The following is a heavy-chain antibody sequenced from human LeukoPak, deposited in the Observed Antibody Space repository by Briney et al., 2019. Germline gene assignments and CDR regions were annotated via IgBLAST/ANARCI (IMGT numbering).Heavy chain of an antibody. J-gene: IGHJ4*02. CDR1: GGSISISIYY. V-gene: IGHV4-39*01. CDR3: ARQRRVQRATIDYFDY. CDR2: IYYSTNT. Sequence: PSETLSLTCTVSGGSISISIYYWGWIRQTPGKGLEWIGSIYYSTNTYYNPSLKSRVTISIDTSKNQFSLKLSSVTAADTAVYYCARQRRVQRATIDYFDYWGQGTLVTVSS. D-gene: IGHD1-26*01.